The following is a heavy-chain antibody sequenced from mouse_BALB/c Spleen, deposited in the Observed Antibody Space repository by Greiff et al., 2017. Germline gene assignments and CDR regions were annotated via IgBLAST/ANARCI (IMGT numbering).Heavy chain of an antibody. V-gene: IGHV1-69*01. D-gene: IGHD2-4*01. CDR3: ARGNDYDFDY. CDR2: IDTSDSYT. Sequence: VQLQQPGAELVMPGASVKMSCKASGYTFTDYWMHWVKQRPGQGLEWIGAIDTSDSYTSYNQKFKGKATLTVDESSSTAYMQLSSLTSEDSAVYYCARGNDYDFDYWGQGTTLTVSS. CDR1: GYTFTDYW. J-gene: IGHJ2*01.